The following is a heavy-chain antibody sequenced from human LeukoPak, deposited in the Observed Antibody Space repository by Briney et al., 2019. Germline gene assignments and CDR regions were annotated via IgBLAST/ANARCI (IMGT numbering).Heavy chain of an antibody. D-gene: IGHD2-15*01. J-gene: IGHJ3*02. CDR1: GGTFSSYA. Sequence: ASVKVSCKASGGTFSSYAISWVPQAPGQGLEWRGGIIPIFGTTNYAQKFQRTVTITADETTSTAYMELSSLRSEDTAVYYCARERMNAFDIWGQGTMVTVSS. CDR3: ARERMNAFDI. V-gene: IGHV1-69*13. CDR2: IIPIFGTT.